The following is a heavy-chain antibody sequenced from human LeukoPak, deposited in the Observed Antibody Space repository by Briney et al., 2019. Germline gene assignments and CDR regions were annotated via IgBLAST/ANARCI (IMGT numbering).Heavy chain of an antibody. Sequence: GGSLRLSCAASEFTFSSYWVHWVRQAPGKGLVSVSRINGDGSRTDYADSVKGRFTISRDNAKNTLYLQMNSLRAEDTAVYYCARRAAVAGTADYWGQGTLVTVSS. CDR3: ARRAAVAGTADY. V-gene: IGHV3-74*01. D-gene: IGHD6-19*01. J-gene: IGHJ4*02. CDR1: EFTFSSYW. CDR2: INGDGSRT.